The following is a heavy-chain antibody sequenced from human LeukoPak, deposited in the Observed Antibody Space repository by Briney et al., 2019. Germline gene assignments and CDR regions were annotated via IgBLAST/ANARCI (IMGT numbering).Heavy chain of an antibody. CDR2: FDPEDGET. CDR3: AKDSSGDGYNYANF. J-gene: IGHJ4*02. CDR1: GYTLTELS. V-gene: IGHV1-24*01. D-gene: IGHD5-24*01. Sequence: ASVKVSCKVSGYTLTELSMHWVRQAPGKGLEWMGGFDPEDGETIYAQKFQGRVTMTEDTSTDTAYMELSSLRADDTAVYYCAKDSSGDGYNYANFWGQGTLVTVSS.